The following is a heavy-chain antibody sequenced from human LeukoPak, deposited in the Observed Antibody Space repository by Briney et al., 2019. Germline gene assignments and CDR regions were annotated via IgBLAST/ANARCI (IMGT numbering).Heavy chain of an antibody. CDR1: GFTFSSYS. D-gene: IGHD6-19*01. CDR2: ISSSSSTI. J-gene: IGHJ3*02. Sequence: GGSLRLSCAASGFTFSSYSMNWVRQAPGKGLEWVSYISSSSSTIYYADSVKGRFTISRDNAKNSLYLQMNSLRAEDTAVYYCARVGSSGWYPGAFDIWGQGTMVTVSS. V-gene: IGHV3-48*04. CDR3: ARVGSSGWYPGAFDI.